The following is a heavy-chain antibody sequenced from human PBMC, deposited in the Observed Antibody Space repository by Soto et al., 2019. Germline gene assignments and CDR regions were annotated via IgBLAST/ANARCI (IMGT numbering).Heavy chain of an antibody. J-gene: IGHJ6*03. CDR2: IYYSGST. D-gene: IGHD3-3*01. CDR1: GGSISSSSYY. CDR3: ARAELRLYYYYYMDV. Sequence: PSETLSLTCTVSGGSISSSSYYWGWIRQPPGKGLEWIGSIYYSGSTYYNPSLKSRVTISVDTSKNQFSLKLSSVTAADTAVYYCARAELRLYYYYYMDVWGKGTTVTVS. V-gene: IGHV4-39*01.